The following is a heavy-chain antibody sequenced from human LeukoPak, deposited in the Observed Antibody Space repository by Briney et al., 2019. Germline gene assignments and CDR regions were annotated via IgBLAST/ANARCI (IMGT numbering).Heavy chain of an antibody. D-gene: IGHD2/OR15-2a*01. Sequence: VSAIGTAGDTYYPGSVKGRFTISRENAKNSLYLQMNSLRAGDTAVYYCAREGPQENWYFDLWGRGTLVTVSS. V-gene: IGHV3-13*01. CDR3: AREGPQENWYFDL. CDR2: IGTAGDT. J-gene: IGHJ2*01.